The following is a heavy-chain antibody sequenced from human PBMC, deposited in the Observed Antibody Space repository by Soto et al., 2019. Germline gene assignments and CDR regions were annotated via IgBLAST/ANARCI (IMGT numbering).Heavy chain of an antibody. CDR2: IYHSGST. CDR3: ASNFGELPTYGMDV. J-gene: IGHJ6*02. CDR1: GGSISSGGYS. D-gene: IGHD3-10*01. Sequence: PSEILSLTCAVCGGSISSGGYSWSWIRQPPGKGLEWIGYIYHSGSTYYNPSLKSRVTISVDRSKNQFSLKLSSVTAADTAVYYSASNFGELPTYGMDVWGQGTTVTVSS. V-gene: IGHV4-30-2*01.